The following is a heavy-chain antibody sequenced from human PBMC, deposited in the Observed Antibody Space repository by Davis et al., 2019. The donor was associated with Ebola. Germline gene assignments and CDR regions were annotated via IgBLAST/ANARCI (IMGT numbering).Heavy chain of an antibody. J-gene: IGHJ4*02. D-gene: IGHD1-26*01. CDR3: SRGYYALDS. CDR1: GYTFDQYA. CDR2: IIPRSGST. V-gene: IGHV1-46*02. Sequence: ASVKVSCKTFGYTFDQYAISWVRQAPGQGLEWMGMIIPRSGSTNHAQKFQGRVTMTRDTSTSTVYMELRSLRSDDTAVYYCSRGYYALDSWGQRTLVTVSS.